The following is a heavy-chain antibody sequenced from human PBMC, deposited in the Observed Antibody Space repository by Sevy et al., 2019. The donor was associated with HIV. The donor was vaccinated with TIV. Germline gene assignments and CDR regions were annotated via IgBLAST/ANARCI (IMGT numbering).Heavy chain of an antibody. Sequence: ASVKVSCKASGYTFTSYGITWVRQAPGQGLEWMGLISAYNGNTNYAQKLQGRVTMTTDTSTSTAYMELRSLRSDDTAVYYCASDNGGKKDAFDIWGQGTMVTVS. CDR3: ASDNGGKKDAFDI. D-gene: IGHD2-15*01. J-gene: IGHJ3*02. V-gene: IGHV1-18*01. CDR2: ISAYNGNT. CDR1: GYTFTSYG.